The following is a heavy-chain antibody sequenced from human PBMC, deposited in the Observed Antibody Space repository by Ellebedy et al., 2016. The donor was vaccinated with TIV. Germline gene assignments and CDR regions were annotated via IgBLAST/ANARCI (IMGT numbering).Heavy chain of an antibody. J-gene: IGHJ4*02. D-gene: IGHD6-25*01. V-gene: IGHV3-74*01. Sequence: GESLKISCAASGFSISSHRMHWVRQVPGKGLGWVPRIYEDEGTTSYADSVKARFTISRDNAKNTLYLHMNSLRPEDTAVYYCARDRRLLSSQTYYLDSWGQGTLVTVSS. CDR1: GFSISSHR. CDR3: ARDRRLLSSQTYYLDS. CDR2: IYEDEGTT.